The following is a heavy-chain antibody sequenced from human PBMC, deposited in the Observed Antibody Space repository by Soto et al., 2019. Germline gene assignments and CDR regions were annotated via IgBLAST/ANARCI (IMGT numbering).Heavy chain of an antibody. D-gene: IGHD5-18*01. V-gene: IGHV1-3*01. J-gene: IGHJ4*02. Sequence: GASVKVSCKASGYTFTSYAMHWVRQAPGQRLEWMGWTNAGNGNTKYSQKFQGRVTITRDTSASTAYMELSSLRSEDTAVYYCARDRRLQVFDYWGQGTLVTVSS. CDR1: GYTFTSYA. CDR2: TNAGNGNT. CDR3: ARDRRLQVFDY.